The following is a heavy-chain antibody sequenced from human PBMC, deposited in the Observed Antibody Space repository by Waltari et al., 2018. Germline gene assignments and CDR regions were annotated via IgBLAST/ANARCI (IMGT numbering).Heavy chain of an antibody. CDR3: TTFTLPNY. J-gene: IGHJ4*02. CDR2: IRSKANSYAT. V-gene: IGHV3-73*01. Sequence: EVQLVESGGGLVQPGGSLNLSCAASGFTFSGSAMPGARQASGKGLEWVGRIRSKANSYATAYAASVKGRFTISRDDSKNTAYLQMNSLKTEDTAVYYCTTFTLPNYWGQGTLVTVSS. CDR1: GFTFSGSA.